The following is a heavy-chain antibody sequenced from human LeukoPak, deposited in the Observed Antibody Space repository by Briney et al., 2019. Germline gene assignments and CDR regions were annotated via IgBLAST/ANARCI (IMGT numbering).Heavy chain of an antibody. D-gene: IGHD5-12*01. Sequence: SQTLLLTCAISGDSVSSNTVAWNWIRQSPSRGLEWLGRTYYRSKWYSDYAVSVKSRIIINPDTSKNQFSLKLSSVTAADTAVYYCAREMRRGYSGYDPFLTGERNYWGQGTLVTVSS. CDR1: GDSVSSNTVA. J-gene: IGHJ4*02. V-gene: IGHV6-1*01. CDR2: TYYRSKWYS. CDR3: AREMRRGYSGYDPFLTGERNY.